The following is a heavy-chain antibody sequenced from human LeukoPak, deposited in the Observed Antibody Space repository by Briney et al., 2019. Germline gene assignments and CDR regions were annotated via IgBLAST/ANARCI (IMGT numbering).Heavy chain of an antibody. CDR3: ARDLALGYCPSSSCSSPLFDY. V-gene: IGHV4-4*07. CDR1: GDSISSYY. J-gene: IGHJ4*02. CDR2: IHTTGGT. D-gene: IGHD2-2*01. Sequence: SETLSLTCTVSGDSISSYYWSWIRQPAGKGLEWIWRIHTTGGTRYNPSLKSRITMSLDASKNQFTLKLSSVTAADTAVYYCARDLALGYCPSSSCSSPLFDYWGQGTLVTVSS.